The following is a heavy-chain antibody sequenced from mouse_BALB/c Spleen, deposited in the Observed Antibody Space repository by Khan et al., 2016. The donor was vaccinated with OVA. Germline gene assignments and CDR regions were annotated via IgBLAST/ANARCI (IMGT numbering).Heavy chain of an antibody. CDR1: GFNIKDTF. CDR2: IVPANGNS. V-gene: IGHV14-3*02. CDR3: ARYYGSSKLDY. D-gene: IGHD1-1*01. Sequence: EVQLQQSGAELVKPGASVKLSCTASGFNIKDTFMHWMKQRPEQGLEWIGRIVPANGNSKYDPKFQGQAPLTADTSSNSAYLQLSSLTSEDTADYYCARYYGSSKLDYWGLGTSVTVSS. J-gene: IGHJ4*01.